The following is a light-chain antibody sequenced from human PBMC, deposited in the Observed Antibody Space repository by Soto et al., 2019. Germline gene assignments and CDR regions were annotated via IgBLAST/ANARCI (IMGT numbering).Light chain of an antibody. J-gene: IGLJ2*01. CDR2: RND. Sequence: QSVLTQPPSASGIPGQRVTISCSGTFSNLGSNFVFWYQQLPGAAPKLLISRNDQRPSGVPDRFSGSKSGTSASLAISGLRSEDEADYHCAAWDDSLRGVVFGGGTKVTVL. CDR1: FSNLGSNF. CDR3: AAWDDSLRGVV. V-gene: IGLV1-47*01.